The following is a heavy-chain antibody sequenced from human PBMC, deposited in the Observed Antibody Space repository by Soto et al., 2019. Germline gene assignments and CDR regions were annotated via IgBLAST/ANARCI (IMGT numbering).Heavy chain of an antibody. Sequence: EVQLVESGGGLVQPGGSLRLSCAASGFTFSTYSMSWVRQVPGKGLEWVANIHQDGSEKFYVDSVRGRFPISRDNAKNSLYLQMNSLRAGDTAVYYCARDWGYGGMDVWGQGTTVTVSS. V-gene: IGHV3-7*01. D-gene: IGHD5-12*01. CDR3: ARDWGYGGMDV. CDR2: IHQDGSEK. J-gene: IGHJ6*02. CDR1: GFTFSTYS.